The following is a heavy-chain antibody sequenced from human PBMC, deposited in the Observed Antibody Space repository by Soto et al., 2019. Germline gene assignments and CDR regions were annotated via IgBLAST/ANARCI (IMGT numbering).Heavy chain of an antibody. J-gene: IGHJ5*02. V-gene: IGHV3-23*01. D-gene: IGHD2-2*01. Sequence: EVQLLESGGGLVQPGGSLRLSCAASGFTFSSYAMSWVRQAPGKGLEWVSSISGSGGGTYYADSVKGRFTISRDNSKNTLYLQMNRLRAEDTAVYYCAKDVVAAANHNCFDPWGQGTLVTVSA. CDR1: GFTFSSYA. CDR3: AKDVVAAANHNCFDP. CDR2: ISGSGGGT.